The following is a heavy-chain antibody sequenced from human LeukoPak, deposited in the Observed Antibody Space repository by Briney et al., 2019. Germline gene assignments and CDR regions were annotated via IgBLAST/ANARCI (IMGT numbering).Heavy chain of an antibody. V-gene: IGHV4-30-4*01. J-gene: IGHJ5*02. D-gene: IGHD2-2*03. CDR3: ARVVGYCSSTSCLNWFDP. CDR2: IYYSGST. CDR1: GGSISSGDYY. Sequence: SQTLSLTCTVSGGSISSGDYYWSWIRQPPGKGLEWIGYIYYSGSTYYNPSLKSRVTISVDTSKNQFSLKLSSVTAADTAVYYCARVVGYCSSTSCLNWFDPWGQGTLATVSS.